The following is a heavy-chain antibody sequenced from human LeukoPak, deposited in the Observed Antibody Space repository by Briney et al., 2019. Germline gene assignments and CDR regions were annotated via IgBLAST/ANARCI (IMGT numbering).Heavy chain of an antibody. J-gene: IGHJ4*02. CDR1: GGSISSYY. V-gene: IGHV4-59*01. CDR2: IYYSGST. Sequence: PSETLSLTCTVSGGSISSYYWSWIRQPPGKGLEWIGYIYYSGSTNYNPSLKSRVTISVDTSKNQFSLKLSSVTAADTAVYYCARDYGGTKGFDYWGQGTLVTVSS. D-gene: IGHD4-23*01. CDR3: ARDYGGTKGFDY.